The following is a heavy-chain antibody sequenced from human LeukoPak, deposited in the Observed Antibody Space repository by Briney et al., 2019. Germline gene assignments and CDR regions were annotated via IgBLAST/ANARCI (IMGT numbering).Heavy chain of an antibody. V-gene: IGHV1-8*01. Sequence: ASVKVSCKASGYTFTSYDINWVRQATGQGLEWMGWMNPNSGNTGYAQKFQGRVTMTRNTSISTAYMELSSLRSEDTAVYYCARGPHYYDSSGYYHCDYWGQGTLVTVSS. CDR1: GYTFTSYD. D-gene: IGHD3-22*01. CDR3: ARGPHYYDSSGYYHCDY. CDR2: MNPNSGNT. J-gene: IGHJ4*02.